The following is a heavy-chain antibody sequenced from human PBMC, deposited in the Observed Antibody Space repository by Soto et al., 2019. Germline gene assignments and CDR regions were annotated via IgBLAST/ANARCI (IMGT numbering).Heavy chain of an antibody. CDR3: AREIAAVAGTPCGIDY. J-gene: IGHJ4*02. D-gene: IGHD6-19*01. CDR1: GGSISSGDYY. CDR2: IYYSGST. V-gene: IGHV4-30-4*01. Sequence: QVQLQESGPGLVKPSQTLSLTCTVSGGSISSGDYYWSWIRQPPGKGLEWIGYIYYSGSTYYHPSLKSRVTISVDTSKNQFSLKLSSVTAADSAVYYCAREIAAVAGTPCGIDYWGQGTLVTVSS.